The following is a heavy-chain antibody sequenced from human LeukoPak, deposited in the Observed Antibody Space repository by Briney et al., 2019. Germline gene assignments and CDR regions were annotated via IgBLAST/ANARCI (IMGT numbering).Heavy chain of an antibody. V-gene: IGHV1-2*02. Sequence: ASVKVSCKASGYTFSVYYMHWVRQAPGQGLEWMGWINPNSGDTHYAQNFQGRVTMTRDTSISTAYMEVSRLTSNDTAVYYCAENRGSERTFDIWGQGTMVTVSS. J-gene: IGHJ3*02. CDR2: INPNSGDT. CDR3: AENRGSERTFDI. D-gene: IGHD1-26*01. CDR1: GYTFSVYY.